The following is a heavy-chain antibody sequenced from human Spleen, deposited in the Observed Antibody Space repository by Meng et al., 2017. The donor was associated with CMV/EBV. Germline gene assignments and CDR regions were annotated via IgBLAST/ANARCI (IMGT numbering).Heavy chain of an antibody. V-gene: IGHV1-8*03. CDR2: MNPISDNT. Sequence: ASVKVSCKASGYTFISYDINWVRQATGQGLEWLGWMNPISDNTGYAQKFQGRVTITRNTSISTVYMELRSLRSEDTAVYYCTRGGYWGDGMDVWGQGTTVTVSS. CDR3: TRGGYWGDGMDV. J-gene: IGHJ6*02. CDR1: GYTFISYD. D-gene: IGHD3-16*01.